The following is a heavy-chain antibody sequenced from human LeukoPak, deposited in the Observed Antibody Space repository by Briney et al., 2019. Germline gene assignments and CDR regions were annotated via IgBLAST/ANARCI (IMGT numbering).Heavy chain of an antibody. J-gene: IGHJ4*02. D-gene: IGHD6-19*01. Sequence: PSETLSLTCTVSGGSISNYYWSWIRQPPGKGLEWIGYIYYSGTTNYNPSLKSRVTISMDTSKNQFSLNLSSVTAADAAVYYCAAFRQWLAILDYWGQGALVTVSS. CDR2: IYYSGTT. CDR1: GGSISNYY. V-gene: IGHV4-59*08. CDR3: AAFRQWLAILDY.